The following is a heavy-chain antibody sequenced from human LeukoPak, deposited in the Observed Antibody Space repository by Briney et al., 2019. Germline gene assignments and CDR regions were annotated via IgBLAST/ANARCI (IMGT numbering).Heavy chain of an antibody. CDR2: INPSGGST. D-gene: IGHD3-3*01. J-gene: IGHJ4*02. CDR1: GYTFTSYY. CDR3: ARGNDVLRFLGPSYYFDY. Sequence: ASVKVSCKASGYTFTSYYMHWVRQAPGQGLEWMGIINPSGGSTSYAQKFQGRVTMTTDTSTSTVYMELSSLRSEDTAVYYCARGNDVLRFLGPSYYFDYWGQGTLVTVSS. V-gene: IGHV1-46*01.